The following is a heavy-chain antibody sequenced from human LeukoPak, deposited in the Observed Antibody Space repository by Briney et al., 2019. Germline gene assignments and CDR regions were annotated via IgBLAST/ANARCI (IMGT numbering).Heavy chain of an antibody. CDR2: FYSGGST. V-gene: IGHV3-53*01. CDR1: GVTVSSNY. CDR3: AGGIQLWERVRFDY. D-gene: IGHD5-18*01. J-gene: IGHJ4*02. Sequence: TGGSLRLSCAASGVTVSSNYMSWVRQAPGKGLEWVSVFYSGGSTYYADSVKGRFTISRDNSKNTLYLQMNSLRAEDTAIYYCAGGIQLWERVRFDYWGQGTLVTVSS.